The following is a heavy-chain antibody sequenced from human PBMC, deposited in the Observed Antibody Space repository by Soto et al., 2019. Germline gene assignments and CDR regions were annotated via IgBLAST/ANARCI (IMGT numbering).Heavy chain of an antibody. CDR2: IYYSGST. J-gene: IGHJ3*02. D-gene: IGHD2-2*01. V-gene: IGHV4-30-4*01. CDR3: ARDRKLPGTDAFDI. CDR1: GGSISSSDYN. Sequence: PSETLSLTSIVSGGSISSSDYNWSWIRQPPGKGLEWIGYIYYSGSTYYNPSLKSRVTISVDTSKNQFSLKLSSVTAADTAVYYCARDRKLPGTDAFDIWGQGTMVT.